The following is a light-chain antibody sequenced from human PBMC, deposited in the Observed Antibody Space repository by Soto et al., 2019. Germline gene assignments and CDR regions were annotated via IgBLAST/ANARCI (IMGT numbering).Light chain of an antibody. CDR1: SSDVGAYDF. CDR2: DVT. J-gene: IGLJ2*01. CDR3: SSYTTRSTLV. V-gene: IGLV2-14*01. Sequence: QSALTQPASVSGSPGQSITISCTGTSSDVGAYDFVSWYQHYPGKAPKLVTFDVTHRPPGISDRFSGSKSANTASLTISGLLAEDEAFHYCSSYTTRSTLVFGGGTKVTVL.